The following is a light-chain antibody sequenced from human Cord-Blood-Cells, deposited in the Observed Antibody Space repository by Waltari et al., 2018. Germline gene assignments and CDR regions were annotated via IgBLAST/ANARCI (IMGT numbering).Light chain of an antibody. V-gene: IGKV1-16*02. J-gene: IGKJ1*01. CDR1: ERISNY. Sequence: DIQITQSPSSLSASVVDRGTSTSRVSERISNYLAWLQQKPGKAPKSLIYAASSMQHGVPSKCCGSGSATKFTPTTSSLQPDDFATYYCQQYNSYPWTFGQGTKVEIK. CDR3: QQYNSYPWT. CDR2: AAS.